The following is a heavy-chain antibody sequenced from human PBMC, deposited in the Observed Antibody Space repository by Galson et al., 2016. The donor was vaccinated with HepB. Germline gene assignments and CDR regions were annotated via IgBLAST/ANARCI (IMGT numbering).Heavy chain of an antibody. Sequence: ETLSLTCDVSGGSISSRYWWSWVRQPPGKGLEWIGEIYHSGGTNYNASLKSRVSISVDKSKNQFSLKLNSVTAADTAVYYCARMSGNLPDSWGQGTLVTVAS. CDR3: ARMSGNLPDS. CDR1: GGSISSRYW. D-gene: IGHD1-26*01. CDR2: IYHSGGT. J-gene: IGHJ4*02. V-gene: IGHV4-4*02.